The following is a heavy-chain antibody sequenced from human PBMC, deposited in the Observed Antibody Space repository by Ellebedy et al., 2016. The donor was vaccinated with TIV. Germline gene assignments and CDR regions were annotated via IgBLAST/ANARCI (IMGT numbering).Heavy chain of an antibody. Sequence: GESLKISCAASGFTFSNYWMSWVRQAPGKGLEWVANIKQDGSEMYYVDSVKGRFTISRDNAKNSLCLQMNSLRAEDTAVYYCARDKIVGATYFDYWGQGTLVTVSS. D-gene: IGHD1-26*01. J-gene: IGHJ4*02. CDR3: ARDKIVGATYFDY. CDR1: GFTFSNYW. V-gene: IGHV3-7*01. CDR2: IKQDGSEM.